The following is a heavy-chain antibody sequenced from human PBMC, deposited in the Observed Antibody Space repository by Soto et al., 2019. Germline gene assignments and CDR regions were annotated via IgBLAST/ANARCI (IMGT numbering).Heavy chain of an antibody. CDR3: ARDKDRPQLGGNYYYIMDV. D-gene: IGHD3-3*02. J-gene: IGHJ6*02. Sequence: QVQVEQSGAEVKKPGSSVKVSCKASGGTFSTAAISWVRQAPGQGLEWMGGIMPIFRTADYAQKFQGRVTITADESTTTAYLELRSLRSEDTAVYYCARDKDRPQLGGNYYYIMDVWGQATTVTVSS. V-gene: IGHV1-69*12. CDR1: GGTFSTAA. CDR2: IMPIFRTA.